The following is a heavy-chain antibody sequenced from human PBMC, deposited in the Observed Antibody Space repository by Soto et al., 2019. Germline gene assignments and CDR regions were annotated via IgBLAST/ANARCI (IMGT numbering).Heavy chain of an antibody. CDR3: ARALVDTIPVAFDI. CDR2: VVGGSGNT. CDR1: GFTFSTSA. V-gene: IGHV1-58*02. J-gene: IGHJ3*02. Sequence: SVKVSCKASGFTFSTSAIQWVRQARGQRLEWIGWVVGGSGNTNYAQMFQERVTITRDMSTSTAYMELSSLRSEDTAVYYCARALVDTIPVAFDIWGQGTMVTVSS. D-gene: IGHD5-12*01.